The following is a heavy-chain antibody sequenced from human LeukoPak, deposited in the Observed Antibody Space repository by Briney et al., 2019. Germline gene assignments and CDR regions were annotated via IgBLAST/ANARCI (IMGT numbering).Heavy chain of an antibody. V-gene: IGHV3-15*04. CDR3: TTLDGDYAPDY. D-gene: IGHD4-17*01. J-gene: IGHJ4*02. CDR2: MESKSDGGST. CDR1: GFTFSNAW. Sequence: PGGSLRLSCAGSGFTFSNAWMSWVRQAPGKGLEWVGRMESKSDGGSTDYAAPVKGRFTISRDDSKNTLFLQINSLKTEYTAVYYCTTLDGDYAPDYWGQGTLVTVSS.